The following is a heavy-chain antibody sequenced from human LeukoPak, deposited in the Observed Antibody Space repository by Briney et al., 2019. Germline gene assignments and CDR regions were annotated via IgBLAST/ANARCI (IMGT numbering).Heavy chain of an antibody. CDR3: ARDAYGVVSAATPFDY. V-gene: IGHV3-48*01. Sequence: GGSLRLSCAASGFTFSSYSMNWVRQAPGKGLEWVSYISSSSSTIYYADSVKGRFTISRDNAKNSLYLQMNSLRAEGTAVYYCARDAYGVVSAATPFDYWGQGTLVTVSS. CDR2: ISSSSSTI. D-gene: IGHD3-3*01. J-gene: IGHJ4*02. CDR1: GFTFSSYS.